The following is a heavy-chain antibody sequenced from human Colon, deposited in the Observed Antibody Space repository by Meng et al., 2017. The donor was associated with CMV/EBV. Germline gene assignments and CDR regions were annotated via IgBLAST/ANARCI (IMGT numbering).Heavy chain of an antibody. J-gene: IGHJ4*02. CDR1: GFTFSGSA. CDR2: IRSKANSYAT. D-gene: IGHD1-26*01. V-gene: IGHV3-73*01. Sequence: GESLKISCAASGFTFSGSAMHWVRQASGKGLEWVGRIRSKANSYATAYAASGKGRFTISRDDSKNTAYLQMNSLKTEDTAVYYCVRDILRVGITYYFDYWGQGTLVTVSS. CDR3: VRDILRVGITYYFDY.